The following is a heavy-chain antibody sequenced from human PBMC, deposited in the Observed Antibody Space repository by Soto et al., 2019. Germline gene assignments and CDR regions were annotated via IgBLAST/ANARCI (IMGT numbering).Heavy chain of an antibody. Sequence: SETLSLTCTVSGGSISSYYWSWIRQPPGKGLEWIGYIYYSGSTNYNPSLKSRVTISVDTSKNQFSLKLSSVTAADTAVYYCARYNIRNHYYGMEVWGQGTTVTVSS. CDR2: IYYSGST. J-gene: IGHJ6*02. D-gene: IGHD1-1*01. CDR3: ARYNIRNHYYGMEV. CDR1: GGSISSYY. V-gene: IGHV4-59*08.